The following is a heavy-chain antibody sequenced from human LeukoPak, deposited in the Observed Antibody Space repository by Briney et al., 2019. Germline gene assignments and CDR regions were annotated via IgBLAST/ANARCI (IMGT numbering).Heavy chain of an antibody. V-gene: IGHV3-21*06. CDR3: ATPADAFDI. Sequence: GGSLRLSCAASGIAFSGYSMNWVRQAPGKGLEWVSCISSSSRDMSYADSVKGRFTISRDNAKHLLYLQMNSLRAEDTAVYYCATPADAFDIWGQGTMVTVSS. CDR1: GIAFSGYS. CDR2: ISSSSRDM. J-gene: IGHJ3*02.